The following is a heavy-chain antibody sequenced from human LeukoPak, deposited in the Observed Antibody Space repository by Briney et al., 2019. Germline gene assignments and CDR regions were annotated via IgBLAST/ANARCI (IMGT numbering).Heavy chain of an antibody. J-gene: IGHJ5*02. CDR3: ARIYSSSWFLNWFDP. Sequence: SETLSLTCTVSGGSISSYYWSWIRQPPGKGLEWIGYIYYSGSTNYNPPLKSRVTISLDTSKNQFSLKLSSVTAADTAVYYCARIYSSSWFLNWFDPWGQGTLVTVSS. CDR1: GGSISSYY. D-gene: IGHD6-13*01. CDR2: IYYSGST. V-gene: IGHV4-59*01.